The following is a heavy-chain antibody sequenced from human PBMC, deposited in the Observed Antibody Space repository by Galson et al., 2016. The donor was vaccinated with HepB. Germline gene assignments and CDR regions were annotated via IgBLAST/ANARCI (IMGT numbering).Heavy chain of an antibody. CDR2: INTDGSIT. D-gene: IGHD5-18*01. V-gene: IGHV3-74*01. CDR1: GFTFSSYW. J-gene: IGHJ6*02. CDR3: ASALGIHDYYGMDV. Sequence: SLRLSCAASGFTFSSYWMHWVRQAPGKGLVLVSRINTDGSITAYADSVQGRFTISRDNAKNTLYLQMNSLRDEDTAVYYCASALGIHDYYGMDVWGQGTTVTVSS.